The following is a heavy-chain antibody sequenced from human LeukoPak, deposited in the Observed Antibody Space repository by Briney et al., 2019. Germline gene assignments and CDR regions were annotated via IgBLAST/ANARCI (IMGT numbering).Heavy chain of an antibody. D-gene: IGHD2-15*01. CDR2: IYTSGNT. CDR3: ARAKPLGYCSGGSCYRTHYFDY. CDR1: GGSISSGSYY. J-gene: IGHJ4*02. Sequence: PSETLSLTCPVSGGSISSGSYYWSWIRQPAGEGLAWIRRIYTSGNTNYNPSLKSRVTISVDTSKNQFSLKLSSVTAADTAVYYCARAKPLGYCSGGSCYRTHYFDYWGQGTLVTVSS. V-gene: IGHV4-61*02.